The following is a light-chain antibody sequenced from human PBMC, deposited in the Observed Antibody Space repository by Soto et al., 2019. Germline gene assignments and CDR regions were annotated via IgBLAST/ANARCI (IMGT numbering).Light chain of an antibody. J-gene: IGKJ5*01. CDR2: AAS. V-gene: IGKV3-15*01. Sequence: EIVITHSQLTLSLSPGERSTLSFISSQIVSGHLSWYQQKPGQAPGLLIYAASTRATDIPVRFSGSGSGTDFTLTISSLQSEDSAIYYCQQYDKGPRITFGQGTRLEI. CDR1: QIVSGH. CDR3: QQYDKGPRIT.